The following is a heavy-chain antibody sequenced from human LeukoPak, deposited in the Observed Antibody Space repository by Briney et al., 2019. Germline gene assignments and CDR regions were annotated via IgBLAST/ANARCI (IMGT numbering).Heavy chain of an antibody. D-gene: IGHD3-16*01. CDR3: ARDRSFDDYVSRMYV. Sequence: PGGSLRLSCAASGFTFSSYSMNWVRQAPGKGLEWVSRISSGSSYKYYADSVKGRFTISRDNAKNTLYVQMNSLRADDTAVYYCARDRSFDDYVSRMYVWGQGTTVTVSS. J-gene: IGHJ6*02. CDR1: GFTFSSYS. CDR2: ISSGSSYK. V-gene: IGHV3-21*01.